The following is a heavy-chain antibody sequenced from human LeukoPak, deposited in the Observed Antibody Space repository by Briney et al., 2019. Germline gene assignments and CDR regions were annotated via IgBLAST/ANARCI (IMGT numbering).Heavy chain of an antibody. D-gene: IGHD2-15*01. CDR3: ATHPPKVCTGGSCTDY. J-gene: IGHJ4*02. CDR1: GGSISSSSYY. Sequence: SETLSLTCTVSGGSISSSSYYWGWIRQPPGKGLEWIGSIYYSGSTYYNPSLKSRVTISVDTSKNQFSLKLSSVTAADTAVYYCATHPPKVCTGGSCTDYWGQGTLVTVSS. V-gene: IGHV4-39*07. CDR2: IYYSGST.